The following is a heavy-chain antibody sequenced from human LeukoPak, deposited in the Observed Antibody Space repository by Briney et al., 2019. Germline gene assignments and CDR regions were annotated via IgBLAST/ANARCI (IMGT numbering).Heavy chain of an antibody. D-gene: IGHD4-17*01. V-gene: IGHV3-66*01. CDR2: IYSGGST. CDR3: ARDLGDYARFYYYYGMDV. J-gene: IGHJ6*02. CDR1: GFTVSSNY. Sequence: SGGSLRLSCAASGFTVSSNYMSWVRQAPGKGLEWVSVIYSGGSTYYADSVKGRFTISRDNSKNTLYLQMNSLRAEDTAVYYCARDLGDYARFYYYYGMDVWGQGTTVTVSS.